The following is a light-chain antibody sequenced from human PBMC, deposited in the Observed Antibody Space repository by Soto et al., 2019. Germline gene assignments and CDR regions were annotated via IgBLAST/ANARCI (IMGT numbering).Light chain of an antibody. Sequence: SYELTQATSVSVSPGQTARITCSGNALSKRYGYWYRQKPGQAPVLVIYQDKERASGIPERFSGSSSGTTVTLTISGVQADDEADYYCQSTDSSDTFIVFGGGTKVTVL. V-gene: IGLV3-25*03. CDR1: ALSKRY. CDR2: QDK. J-gene: IGLJ3*02. CDR3: QSTDSSDTFIV.